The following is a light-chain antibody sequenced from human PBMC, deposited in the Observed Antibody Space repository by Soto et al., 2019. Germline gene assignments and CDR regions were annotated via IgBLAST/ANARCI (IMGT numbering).Light chain of an antibody. Sequence: EILMMQSPGTLSASPGERATLSCRASQRVSSILAWYQQKRVQAPRLLIYDASTRANGIPARFSGSGSGTECTITIRSMQNQDFGVYYFQQHNYWPRTFDQGTKVDI. CDR2: DAS. V-gene: IGKV3-15*01. CDR3: QQHNYWPRT. CDR1: QRVSSI. J-gene: IGKJ1*01.